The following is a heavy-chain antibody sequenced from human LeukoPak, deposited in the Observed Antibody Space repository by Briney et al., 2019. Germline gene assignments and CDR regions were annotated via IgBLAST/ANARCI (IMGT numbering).Heavy chain of an antibody. J-gene: IGHJ2*01. D-gene: IGHD1-26*01. CDR1: GFTFSSYA. CDR2: ISSSGENT. V-gene: IGHV3-23*01. Sequence: GGSLRLSCAASGFTFSSYAMNWVRQAPGRGLEWVSTISSSGENTYFADSVKGRFTISRDSSKNTLFLHMNTLRAEDTAIYYCAKDRTVGASYWYFDLWGRGTLVTVSS. CDR3: AKDRTVGASYWYFDL.